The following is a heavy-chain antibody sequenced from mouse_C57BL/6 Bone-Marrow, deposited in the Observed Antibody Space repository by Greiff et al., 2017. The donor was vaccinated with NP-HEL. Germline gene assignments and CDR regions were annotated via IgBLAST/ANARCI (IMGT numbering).Heavy chain of an antibody. CDR1: GFTFSSYA. D-gene: IGHD1-1*01. CDR2: ISDGGSYT. J-gene: IGHJ3*01. CDR3: ARGYGSSLAWFAY. Sequence: EVMLVESGGGLVKPGGSLKLSCAASGFTFSSYAMSWVRQTPEKRLEWVATISDGGSYTYYPDNVKGRFTISRDNAKNNLYLQMSHLKSEDTAMYYCARGYGSSLAWFAYWGQGTLVTVSA. V-gene: IGHV5-4*03.